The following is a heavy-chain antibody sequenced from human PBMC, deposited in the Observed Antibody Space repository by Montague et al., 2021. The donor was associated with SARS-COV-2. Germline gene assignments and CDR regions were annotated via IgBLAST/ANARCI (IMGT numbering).Heavy chain of an antibody. V-gene: IGHV4-39*07. J-gene: IGHJ4*02. CDR1: DDSSSSSSYY. D-gene: IGHD6-13*01. CDR3: ARDHYRSSWFNY. Sequence: SETLSLTCTVSDDSSSSSSYYWGWIRQPPGKGLEWIGTISYSGSTYHNPSLHSRVAISVDTSKKRFSLRLTSVTAADTAVYFCARDHYRSSWFNYWGPGSLVTVSS. CDR2: ISYSGST.